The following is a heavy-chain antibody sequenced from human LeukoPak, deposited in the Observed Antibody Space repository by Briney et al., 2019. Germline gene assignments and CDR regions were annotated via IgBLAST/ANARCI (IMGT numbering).Heavy chain of an antibody. CDR2: INSNEGSR. CDR1: GFTFSDFW. Sequence: PGGSLRLSCTASGFTFSDFWMRWVRQAPGKGLVWVSRINSNEGSRGYADSVRGRFTISRDNAKNTLYLQMNSLRAEDTAVYYCARDDGGNPNDAFAIWGQGTMVTVSS. CDR3: ARDDGGNPNDAFAI. D-gene: IGHD4-23*01. J-gene: IGHJ3*02. V-gene: IGHV3-74*01.